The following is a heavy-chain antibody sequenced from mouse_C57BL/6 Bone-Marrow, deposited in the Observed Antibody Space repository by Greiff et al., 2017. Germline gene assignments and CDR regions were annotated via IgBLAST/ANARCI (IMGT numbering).Heavy chain of an antibody. CDR1: GYTFTSYW. CDR3: ARSITTVVALYYFDY. D-gene: IGHD1-1*01. V-gene: IGHV1-72*01. Sequence: VKLQQPGAELVKPGASVKLSCKASGYTFTSYWMHWVKQRPGRGLEWIGRIDPNSGGTKYNEKFKSKATLTVDKPSSTAYMQLSSLTSEDSAVYYCARSITTVVALYYFDYWGQGTTLTVSS. CDR2: IDPNSGGT. J-gene: IGHJ2*01.